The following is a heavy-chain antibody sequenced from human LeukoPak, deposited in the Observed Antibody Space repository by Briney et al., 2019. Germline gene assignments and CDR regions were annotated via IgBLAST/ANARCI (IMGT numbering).Heavy chain of an antibody. Sequence: SQTLSLTCTVSGGSISSGSYYWSWIRQPAGKGLEWIGRIYTSGSTNYNPSLKSRVTISVDTSKNQFSLKLSSVTAADTAVYYCAREWRGIPLQDYWGQGTLVTVSS. D-gene: IGHD1-26*01. V-gene: IGHV4-61*02. CDR2: IYTSGST. J-gene: IGHJ4*02. CDR1: GGSISSGSYY. CDR3: AREWRGIPLQDY.